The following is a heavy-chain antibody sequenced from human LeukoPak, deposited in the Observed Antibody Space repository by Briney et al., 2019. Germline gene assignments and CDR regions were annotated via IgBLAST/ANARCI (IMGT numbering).Heavy chain of an antibody. Sequence: GASVKVSCKASGYTFTSYYMHWVRQAPGQGPEWVGIINPSGDSTSYAQKFQGRVTMTRDMSTNAVYMELSSLRSEDTAVYYCAKEGVIAAAEGLYYYYMDVWGKGTTVTISS. CDR3: AKEGVIAAAEGLYYYYMDV. CDR1: GYTFTSYY. CDR2: INPSGDST. J-gene: IGHJ6*03. D-gene: IGHD6-13*01. V-gene: IGHV1-46*01.